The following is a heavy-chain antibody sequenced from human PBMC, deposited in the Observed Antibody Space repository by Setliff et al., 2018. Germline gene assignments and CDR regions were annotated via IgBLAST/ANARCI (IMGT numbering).Heavy chain of an antibody. CDR3: VRGLPFDY. Sequence: PGGSLRLSCTASGFTFGDYAMSWVRQAPGKGLEYVSAISSNGGSTYYANSVKGRFTISRDNSKNTLYLQLNSLRAEDTAVYYCVRGLPFDYWGQGTLVTVSS. V-gene: IGHV3-64*01. J-gene: IGHJ4*02. CDR2: ISSNGGST. CDR1: GFTFGDYA.